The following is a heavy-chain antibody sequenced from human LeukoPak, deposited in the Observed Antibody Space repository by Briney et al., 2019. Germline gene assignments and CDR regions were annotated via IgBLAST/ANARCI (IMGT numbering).Heavy chain of an antibody. J-gene: IGHJ3*02. D-gene: IGHD5-12*01. Sequence: PGGSLRLSCAASGFTFSSYDMNWVRQAPGKGLEWVSSISSSSSYIYYADSVKGRFTISRDNAKNSLYLQMNSLRAEDTAMYYCARDSAYNAFDIWGQGTMVTVSS. CDR2: ISSSSSYI. V-gene: IGHV3-21*01. CDR1: GFTFSSYD. CDR3: ARDSAYNAFDI.